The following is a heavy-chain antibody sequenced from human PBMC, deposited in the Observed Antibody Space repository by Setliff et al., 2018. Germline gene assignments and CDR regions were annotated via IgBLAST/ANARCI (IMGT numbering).Heavy chain of an antibody. CDR3: ARDTRDKYDRSGHYLSFDS. D-gene: IGHD3-22*01. J-gene: IGHJ4*02. V-gene: IGHV1-69*13. CDR1: GGTFRSDG. CDR2: IIPVFRTA. Sequence: AASVKVSCKASGGTFRSDGFNWVRQAPGQGLEWMGRIIPVFRTANYAQKFQGRVTISADESTNTAYMELNSLRSEDTAVYYCARDTRDKYDRSGHYLSFDSWGQGTLVTVSS.